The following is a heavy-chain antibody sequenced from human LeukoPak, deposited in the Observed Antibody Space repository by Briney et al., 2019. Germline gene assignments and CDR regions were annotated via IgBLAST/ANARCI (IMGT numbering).Heavy chain of an antibody. D-gene: IGHD3-10*01. J-gene: IGHJ4*02. CDR1: GGSIGSGGYY. CDR2: IYYSGST. CDR3: ARLNLGSYFDY. V-gene: IGHV4-31*03. Sequence: TTSETLSLTCTVSGGSIGSGGYYWDWIRQHPGKGLECIGYIYYSGSTYYNPSLKSRLTISVDTSKNQFSLKLSSVTAADTAVYYCARLNLGSYFDYWGQGTLVTVSS.